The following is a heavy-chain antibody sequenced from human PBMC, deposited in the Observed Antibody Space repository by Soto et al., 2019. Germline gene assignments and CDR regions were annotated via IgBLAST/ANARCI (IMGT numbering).Heavy chain of an antibody. CDR2: ISGSGGST. Sequence: EVQLLESGGGLVQPGGSLRLSCAASGFTFSTYAMSWVRQAPGKGLVWVSAISGSGGSTFYADSVKGRFTISRDDSKNTAYLQMNSLKTEDTAVYYCNRVGPYGMDVWGQGTTVTVSS. J-gene: IGHJ6*02. CDR1: GFTFSTYA. D-gene: IGHD2-2*01. CDR3: NRVGPYGMDV. V-gene: IGHV3-23*01.